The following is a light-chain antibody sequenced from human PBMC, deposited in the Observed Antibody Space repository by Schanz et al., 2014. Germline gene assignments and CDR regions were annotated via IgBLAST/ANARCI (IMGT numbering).Light chain of an antibody. CDR1: QSFSSSY. CDR2: GSF. Sequence: EIVLTQSPGTLSLSPGERATLSCRPSQSFSSSYLAWYQQKPGQAPRLLIFGSFERATGTPNRFSGSGSGTDFTLTISRLEPEDFAVYYCQQYGSSPGTFGQGTKVEIK. J-gene: IGKJ1*01. V-gene: IGKV3-20*01. CDR3: QQYGSSPGT.